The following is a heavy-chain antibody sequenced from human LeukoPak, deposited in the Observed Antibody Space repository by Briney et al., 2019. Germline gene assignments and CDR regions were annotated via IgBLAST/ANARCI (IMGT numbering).Heavy chain of an antibody. CDR1: GGTFSSYA. J-gene: IGHJ6*04. V-gene: IGHV1-69*06. Sequence: ASVKVSCKASGGTFSSYAISWVRQAPGQGLEWMGGIIPIFGTATYAQKFQGRVTITADKSTSTAYMELSSQRSEDTAVYYCARDCSSTSCYESFYYYGMDVWGKGTTVTVSS. CDR2: IIPIFGTA. CDR3: ARDCSSTSCYESFYYYGMDV. D-gene: IGHD2-2*01.